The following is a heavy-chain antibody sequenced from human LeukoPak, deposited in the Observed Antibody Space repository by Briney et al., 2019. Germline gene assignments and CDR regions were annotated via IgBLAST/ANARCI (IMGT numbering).Heavy chain of an antibody. CDR3: ARIPQVDTSKARYSDY. CDR1: GSSFSSYC. D-gene: IGHD5-18*01. J-gene: IGHJ4*02. CDR2: IYPGDSDT. V-gene: IGHV5-51*01. Sequence: RGESLKISCQGSGSSFSSYCIGWVRQMPGEGLEWMGIIYPGDSDTRYSPSLQGQVITSADKSISTAYLQWSSLKASDTATYYCARIPQVDTSKARYSDYWGQGTLVTVSS.